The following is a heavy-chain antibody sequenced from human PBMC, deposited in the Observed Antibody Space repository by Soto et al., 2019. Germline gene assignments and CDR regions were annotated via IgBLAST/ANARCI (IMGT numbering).Heavy chain of an antibody. CDR3: ARVLGANY. D-gene: IGHD1-26*01. Sequence: EVQLVESGGGLVQPGGSLRLSCAASGFTFSSYSMNWVRQAPGKGLEWVSYISSSSSTTYYADSVKGRFTISRDNAKNARFLQMNSLRAEDTAVYYCARVLGANYWGQGTLVTVSS. CDR1: GFTFSSYS. V-gene: IGHV3-48*01. CDR2: ISSSSSTT. J-gene: IGHJ4*02.